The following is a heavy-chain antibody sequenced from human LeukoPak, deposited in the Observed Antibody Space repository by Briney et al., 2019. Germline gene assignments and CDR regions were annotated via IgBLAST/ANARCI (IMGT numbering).Heavy chain of an antibody. V-gene: IGHV4-59*01. CDR2: IYYSGST. J-gene: IGHJ4*02. CDR1: GGSISGYY. Sequence: SETLSLTCTVSGGSISGYYWSWIRQPPGKGLEWIGYIYYSGSTNYNPSLKSRVTISVDTSKNQFSLKLNSVTAADTAVYYCAREAYSGYDWGYIDYWGQGTLVTVSS. D-gene: IGHD5-12*01. CDR3: AREAYSGYDWGYIDY.